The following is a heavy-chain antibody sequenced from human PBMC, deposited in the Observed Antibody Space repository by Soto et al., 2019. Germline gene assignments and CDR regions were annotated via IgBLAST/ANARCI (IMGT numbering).Heavy chain of an antibody. D-gene: IGHD2-2*01. CDR3: ARIGIVVVPAAIPH. J-gene: IGHJ4*02. CDR2: ISSSGSTI. CDR1: GFTFSDYY. Sequence: GGSLRLSCAASGFTFSDYYMSWIRQAPGKGLEWVSYISSSGSTIYYADSVKGRFTISRDNAKNSLYLQMNSLRAEDTAVYYCARIGIVVVPAAIPHWGQGTLVTVSS. V-gene: IGHV3-11*01.